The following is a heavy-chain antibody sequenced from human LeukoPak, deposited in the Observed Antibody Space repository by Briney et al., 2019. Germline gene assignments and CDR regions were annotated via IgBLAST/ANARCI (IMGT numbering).Heavy chain of an antibody. V-gene: IGHV3-23*01. J-gene: IGHJ4*02. CDR1: GFTFTTYA. CDR3: AKDKDPRAYSAYDSYDY. Sequence: EGSLRLSCAASGFTFTTYAMSWVRQAPGKGLEWVSAISNTGDSTYHADSVKGRFTISRGNSKNTLFLQMNSLRAEDTAVYYCAKDKDPRAYSAYDSYDYWGQGTLVTVSS. CDR2: ISNTGDST. D-gene: IGHD5-12*01.